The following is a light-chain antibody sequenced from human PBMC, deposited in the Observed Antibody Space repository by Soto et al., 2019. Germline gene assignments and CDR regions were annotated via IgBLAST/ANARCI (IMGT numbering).Light chain of an antibody. V-gene: IGKV3-15*01. Sequence: IVMTQSPDTLSVSPGERATLSCRASQSVSTNVAWYQQKPGQAPRFLIYGASTRATGIPARFSGSGSGTQFSLAISSLQSEDFAVYYCQQYNNWPRTCGQGNKVAIK. CDR1: QSVSTN. CDR3: QQYNNWPRT. CDR2: GAS. J-gene: IGKJ1*01.